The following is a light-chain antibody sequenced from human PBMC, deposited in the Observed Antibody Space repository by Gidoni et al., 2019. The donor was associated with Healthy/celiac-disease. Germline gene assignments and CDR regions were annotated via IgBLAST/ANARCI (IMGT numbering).Light chain of an antibody. V-gene: IGKV1-39*01. CDR3: QQSYSTPMYT. Sequence: DIQMTQSQSSLSASVGDRVTITCRASQRISSYLNWYQQKPGKAPKLLIYAASSLQSGVPSRFSGSGSGTDFTLTISSLQPEDYATYYCQQSYSTPMYTFGQGTKLEIK. CDR1: QRISSY. CDR2: AAS. J-gene: IGKJ2*01.